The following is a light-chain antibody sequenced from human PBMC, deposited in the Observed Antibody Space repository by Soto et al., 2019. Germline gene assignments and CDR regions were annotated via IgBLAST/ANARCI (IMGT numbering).Light chain of an antibody. V-gene: IGKV3-20*01. CDR1: QNVNSY. J-gene: IGKJ4*01. Sequence: EIVLTQSPGTLSLSPGERATLSCRASQNVNSYLAWYQQKPGQAPRLLIYDASSRATGIPDRFSGGGSGTDFTLTISRLEPEDFAVYYCQQFSSYPLTFGGGTKVDIK. CDR2: DAS. CDR3: QQFSSYPLT.